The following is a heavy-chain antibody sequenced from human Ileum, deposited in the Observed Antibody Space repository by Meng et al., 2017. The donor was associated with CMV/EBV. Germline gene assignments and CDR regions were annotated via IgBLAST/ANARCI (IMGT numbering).Heavy chain of an antibody. CDR3: ARASPQRRFLSY. CDR1: GDSLSTGDYY. Sequence: QVQPQESGPGLVKPSQTLSLTCTVSGDSLSTGDYYWSWIRQPPGKGPEWIGYIYYSGSTLYNPSLKSPVTISLDKSKNQFSLKLTSMTAADTAVYYCARASPQRRFLSYWGQGTLVTVSS. D-gene: IGHD3-3*01. J-gene: IGHJ4*02. V-gene: IGHV4-30-4*01. CDR2: IYYSGST.